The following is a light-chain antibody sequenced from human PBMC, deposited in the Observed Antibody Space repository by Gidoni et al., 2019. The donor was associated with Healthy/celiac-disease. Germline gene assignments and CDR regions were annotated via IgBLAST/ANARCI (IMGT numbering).Light chain of an antibody. Sequence: EIVLTQSPVTLSLSPGERATLSCSASQSVSSSYLAWYQQKPAQAPRLLIYGASSRATGIPDRFSGSGSGTDFTLTISRLEPEDFAVYYCQQYGSSPWTFGQGTKVEIK. V-gene: IGKV3-20*01. CDR2: GAS. CDR1: QSVSSSY. J-gene: IGKJ1*01. CDR3: QQYGSSPWT.